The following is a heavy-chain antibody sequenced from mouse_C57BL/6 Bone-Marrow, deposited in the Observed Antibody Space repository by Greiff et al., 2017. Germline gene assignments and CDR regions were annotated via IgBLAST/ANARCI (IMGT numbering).Heavy chain of an antibody. CDR3: TRGNSNYNY. CDR1: GYTFTSYW. CDR2: IIPSSGYT. V-gene: IGHV1-7*01. Sequence: QVQLQQSGAELAKPGASVKMSCKASGYTFTSYWMHWVKQRPGQGLEWIGYIIPSSGYTKYNQKFKDKATLTADKSSSTAYMQLSSLTYEDSAVYYCTRGNSNYNYWGQGTLVTVSA. J-gene: IGHJ3*01. D-gene: IGHD2-5*01.